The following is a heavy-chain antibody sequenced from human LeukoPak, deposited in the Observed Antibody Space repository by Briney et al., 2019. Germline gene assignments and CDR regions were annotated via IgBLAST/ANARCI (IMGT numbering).Heavy chain of an antibody. D-gene: IGHD2-15*01. CDR1: GFTFSNYW. CDR3: AKDHVVVAATPTNIDY. Sequence: PGGSLRLSCEGSGFTFSNYWMTWVRQAPEKGLEWVANIKPSGSEKHYADSVEGRFTISRDNAKNSLYLQMNSLRAEDTAVYYCAKDHVVVAATPTNIDYWGQGTLVTVSS. V-gene: IGHV3-7*01. J-gene: IGHJ4*02. CDR2: IKPSGSEK.